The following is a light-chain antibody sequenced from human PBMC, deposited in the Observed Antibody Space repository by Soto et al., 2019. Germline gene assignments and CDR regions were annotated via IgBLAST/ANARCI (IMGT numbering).Light chain of an antibody. J-gene: IGLJ2*01. CDR1: SSNIENYY. CDR2: ENN. CDR3: GTWDSSLSAVV. Sequence: QSVLTQPPSVSAAPGQKVTISCYGSSSNIENYYVSWYQNLPGAAPKILIYENNKRPSGIPDRYSGSKSGTSATLDITGLQTGDEADYYCGTWDSSLSAVVFGGGTKLTVL. V-gene: IGLV1-51*02.